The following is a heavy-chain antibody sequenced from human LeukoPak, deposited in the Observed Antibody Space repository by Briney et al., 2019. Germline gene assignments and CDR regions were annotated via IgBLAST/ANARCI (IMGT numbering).Heavy chain of an antibody. CDR1: GLTFCSYG. CDR3: AKDTTPPKAGFDP. J-gene: IGHJ5*02. V-gene: IGHV3-30*02. CDR2: IRYDGSNK. Sequence: GGSLRLSCAASGLTFCSYGMHGVRHAPGKGLEGVAFIRYDGSNKYYADSVKGRFTISRDNSKNTLYLQKNSLRAEDTAVYYCAKDTTPPKAGFDPWGQGTVVSVFS. D-gene: IGHD1-14*01.